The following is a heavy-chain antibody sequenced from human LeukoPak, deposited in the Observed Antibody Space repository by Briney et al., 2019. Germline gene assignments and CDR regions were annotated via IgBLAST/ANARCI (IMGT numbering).Heavy chain of an antibody. CDR3: AKDPYSGSYQAYFDY. D-gene: IGHD1-26*01. Sequence: GGSLRLSCAASGFTFSSYAMHWVRQAPGKGLEWVAVISYDGSNKYYADSVKGRFTISRDNSKNTLYLQMNSLRAEDTAVYYCAKDPYSGSYQAYFDYWGQGTLVTVSS. CDR1: GFTFSSYA. J-gene: IGHJ4*02. CDR2: ISYDGSNK. V-gene: IGHV3-30*04.